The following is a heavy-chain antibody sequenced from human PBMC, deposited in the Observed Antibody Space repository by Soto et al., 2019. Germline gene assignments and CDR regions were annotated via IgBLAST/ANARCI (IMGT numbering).Heavy chain of an antibody. D-gene: IGHD6-19*01. CDR1: GFSFRTYG. J-gene: IGHJ4*02. CDR3: AKDARAVAGLGVYYFDL. Sequence: QVQLVESGGGLVQPGTSLRLSCAVSGFSFRTYGFHWVRQPPGKGLEWVAVISPQGHSDSVEGRFTISRDNSKDTLYLQMNSLRTEDTAFYYCAKDARAVAGLGVYYFDLWGQGTLVTVSS. CDR2: ISPQ. V-gene: IGHV3-NL1*01.